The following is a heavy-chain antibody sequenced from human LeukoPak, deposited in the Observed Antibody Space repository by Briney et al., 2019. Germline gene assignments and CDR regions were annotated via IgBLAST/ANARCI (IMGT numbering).Heavy chain of an antibody. CDR1: GGSFSGYY. V-gene: IGHV4-34*01. CDR3: ARVYRGYSGSSGEHKYYFDY. J-gene: IGHJ4*02. CDR2: INHSGST. D-gene: IGHD5-12*01. Sequence: SETLSLTCAVYGGSFSGYYWSWIRQPPGKGLEWIGEINHSGSTNYNPSLKSRVTISVDTSKNQFSLKLSSVTAADTAVYYCARVYRGYSGSSGEHKYYFDYWGQGTLVTVSS.